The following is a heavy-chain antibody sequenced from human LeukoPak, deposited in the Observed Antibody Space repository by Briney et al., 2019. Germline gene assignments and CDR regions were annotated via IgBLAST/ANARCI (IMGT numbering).Heavy chain of an antibody. CDR3: ARGTVAAAGTGNFDY. Sequence: ASVKVSFKASGYTFTSYGISWVRQAPGQGLEWMGWISAYNGNTNYVQKLQGRVTMTTDTYTSTAYMELRSLRSDDTAVYYCARGTVAAAGTGNFDYWGQGTLVTVSS. CDR2: ISAYNGNT. CDR1: GYTFTSYG. V-gene: IGHV1-18*01. J-gene: IGHJ4*02. D-gene: IGHD6-13*01.